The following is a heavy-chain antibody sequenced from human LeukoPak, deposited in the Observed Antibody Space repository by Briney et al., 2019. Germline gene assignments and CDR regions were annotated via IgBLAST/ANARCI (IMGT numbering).Heavy chain of an antibody. Sequence: PGGSLRLSCAASGFTFSSHGMNWVRQAPGKGLEWVSGISPNGVITYYADSVKGRFTISRDNSKGTVYLQMNSLRLEDTAVYYCAKDVVAVTPIGTLNWYFDLWGRGTLVSVSS. CDR3: AKDVVAVTPIGTLNWYFDL. CDR2: ISPNGVIT. CDR1: GFTFSSHG. V-gene: IGHV3-23*01. D-gene: IGHD2-21*02. J-gene: IGHJ2*01.